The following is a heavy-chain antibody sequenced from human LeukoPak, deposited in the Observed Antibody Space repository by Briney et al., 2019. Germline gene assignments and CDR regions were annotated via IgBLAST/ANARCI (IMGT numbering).Heavy chain of an antibody. D-gene: IGHD4/OR15-4a*01. V-gene: IGHV3-53*01. Sequence: GGSLRLSCAASGLTVSSNYMSWVRQAPGKGLEWVSVIYSGGSTAYADSVKGRFTISRDNSKNTLYLQLNSLRVEDTAVFYRARDPGGAKFDYWGQGTLVTVSS. CDR2: IYSGGST. CDR3: ARDPGGAKFDY. J-gene: IGHJ4*02. CDR1: GLTVSSNY.